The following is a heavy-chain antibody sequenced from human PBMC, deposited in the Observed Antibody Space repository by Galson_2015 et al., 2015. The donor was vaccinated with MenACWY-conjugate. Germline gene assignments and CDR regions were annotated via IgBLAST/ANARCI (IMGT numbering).Heavy chain of an antibody. CDR2: ISGSGDTT. V-gene: IGHV3-23*01. CDR3: AKAIAVAGPAKYFQH. CDR1: GFTFSTYA. J-gene: IGHJ1*01. D-gene: IGHD6-19*01. Sequence: SLRLSCAASGFTFSTYAMSWVRQAPGKGLEWVSVISGSGDTTYYADSVKGRFTVSRGNSKNTLYLQMNSLRAEDTALYYCAKAIAVAGPAKYFQHWGQGTLVTVSS.